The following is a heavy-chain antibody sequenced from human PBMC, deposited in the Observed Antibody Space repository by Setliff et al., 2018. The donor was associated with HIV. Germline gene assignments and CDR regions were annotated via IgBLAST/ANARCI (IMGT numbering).Heavy chain of an antibody. V-gene: IGHV4-61*02. J-gene: IGHJ4*02. D-gene: IGHD3-9*01. CDR2: IYNSGST. CDR3: ARLDSLMASFDF. CDR1: GDSINSDTYY. Sequence: SETLSLTCTVSGDSINSDTYYWSWIRQPAGKGLEWIARIYNSGSTNYNPSLKSRVTISLDTSKSQFSLKLSSVTAADTAVYYCARLDSLMASFDFWGQGAPVTVSS.